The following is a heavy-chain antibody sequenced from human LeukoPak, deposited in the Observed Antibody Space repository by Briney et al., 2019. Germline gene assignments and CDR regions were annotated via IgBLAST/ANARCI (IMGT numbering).Heavy chain of an antibody. CDR3: AREYCSSTSCYDP. D-gene: IGHD2-2*01. Sequence: SETLSLTCTVSGGSISSGDYYWSWIRQPPGKGLEWIGYIYYSGSTYYNPSLKSRVTISVDTSKNQFSLKLSSVTAADTAVYYCAREYCSSTSCYDPWGQGTLVTVSS. V-gene: IGHV4-30-4*02. CDR2: IYYSGST. CDR1: GGSISSGDYY. J-gene: IGHJ5*02.